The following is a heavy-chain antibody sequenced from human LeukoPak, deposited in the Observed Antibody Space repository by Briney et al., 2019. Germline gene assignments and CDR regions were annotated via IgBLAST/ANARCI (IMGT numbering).Heavy chain of an antibody. CDR1: GYTFTSYG. CDR3: AREETNYYDSSGYFYYFDY. V-gene: IGHV1-18*01. Sequence: ASVKVSCKASGYTFTSYGISWVRQAPGQGREWMGWISAYNGNTNYAQKLQGRETMTQNTSTRTAYMELRRLRSDDTAVYYCAREETNYYDSSGYFYYFDYWGQGTLVTVSS. D-gene: IGHD3-22*01. CDR2: ISAYNGNT. J-gene: IGHJ4*02.